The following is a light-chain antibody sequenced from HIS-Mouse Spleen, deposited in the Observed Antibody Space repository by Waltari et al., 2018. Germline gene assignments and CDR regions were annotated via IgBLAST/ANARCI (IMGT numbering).Light chain of an antibody. CDR1: QSVSSN. V-gene: IGKV3-15*01. J-gene: IGKJ1*01. Sequence: EIVMTQSPATLSVSPGERATLSCRASQSVSSNLAWYQQKPGQAPRLLIYGASTRATGIPARFSGSRSGTEFTLTICSMQSEDFAVYYCQQYNNWPRTFGQGTKVEIK. CDR3: QQYNNWPRT. CDR2: GAS.